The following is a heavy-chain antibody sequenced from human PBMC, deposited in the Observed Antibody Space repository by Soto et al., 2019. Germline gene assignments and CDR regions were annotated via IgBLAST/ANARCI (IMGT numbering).Heavy chain of an antibody. D-gene: IGHD3-22*01. CDR2: IIPVIGVG. J-gene: IGHJ5*02. Sequence: QVQLVQSGAEVKKPGSSVKVSCKPSGNTINTDTITWLRQAPGPGLEWMGRIIPVIGVGTYAQKFQDRVTITADKSTTTVYMEVTSLTSEDTATYYCAIGRTGSNGYYWAWGQGTQVTVS. CDR1: GNTINTDT. V-gene: IGHV1-69*02. CDR3: AIGRTGSNGYYWA.